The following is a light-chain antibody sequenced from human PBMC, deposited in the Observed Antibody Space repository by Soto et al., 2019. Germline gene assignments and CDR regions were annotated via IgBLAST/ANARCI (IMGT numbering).Light chain of an antibody. Sequence: QSVLTQPASVSGSPGQSITISCTGTSSDVGGYNYVSWYQQHPGKAPKLMIYDVSNRPSGFSNRFSGSKSSNTASLTISGLQAEDEADYYCSSYTSSSTLVFGGGTQLTVL. V-gene: IGLV2-14*01. CDR2: DVS. J-gene: IGLJ2*01. CDR3: SSYTSSSTLV. CDR1: SSDVGGYNY.